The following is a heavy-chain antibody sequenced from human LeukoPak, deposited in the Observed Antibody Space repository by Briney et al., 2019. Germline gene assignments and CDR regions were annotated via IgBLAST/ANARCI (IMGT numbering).Heavy chain of an antibody. Sequence: SETLSLTCTVSGDSISTYYWSWIRQPPGKGLEWIGYIYYSGSTNNNPSLKSRVTISVDKSKNQIPLKLSSVTAADTAVYYCARGVSRGYSYGRYYMDVWGKGTTVTVSS. J-gene: IGHJ6*03. D-gene: IGHD5-18*01. CDR2: IYYSGST. CDR1: GDSISTYY. V-gene: IGHV4-59*01. CDR3: ARGVSRGYSYGRYYMDV.